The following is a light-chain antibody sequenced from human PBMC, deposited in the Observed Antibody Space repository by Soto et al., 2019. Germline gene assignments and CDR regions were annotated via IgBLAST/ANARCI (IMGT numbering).Light chain of an antibody. J-gene: IGKJ1*01. CDR1: QTISSW. CDR3: QQYSIWRT. V-gene: IGKV1-5*03. Sequence: DIQMTQSPSTLSGAVEDSVTITCRAIQTISSWLAWYQQKPGKAPKLLIYKASTLKSGVPSRFSGSGSGTEFTLTISSLQSEEFAVYYCQQYSIWRTFGQGTKVDIK. CDR2: KAS.